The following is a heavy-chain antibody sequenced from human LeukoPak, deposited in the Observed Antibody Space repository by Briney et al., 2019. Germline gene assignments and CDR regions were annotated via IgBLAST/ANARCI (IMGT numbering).Heavy chain of an antibody. J-gene: IGHJ4*02. CDR2: MNPHSGNT. V-gene: IGHV1-8*03. Sequence: ASVKVSCKASGYTFTSYDINWVRQATGQGLEWMGWMNPHSGNTGYAQKFRGRVTITRNTSISTAYLKLSSLSSEDTAVYYCAREPKPYCSSTSCYIFPFDYWGQGTLVTVSS. CDR3: AREPKPYCSSTSCYIFPFDY. D-gene: IGHD2-2*02. CDR1: GYTFTSYD.